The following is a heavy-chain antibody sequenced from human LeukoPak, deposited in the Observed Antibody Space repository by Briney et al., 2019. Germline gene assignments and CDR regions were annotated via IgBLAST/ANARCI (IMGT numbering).Heavy chain of an antibody. Sequence: SQTLSLTGTVSGGSISSGDYYWRWIRQPPGKGLELIAYIYYSGSTYYNPSLKSRVTISVDTSKNQFSLKLSSVTAADTAVYYCARWLGSFGGGSYGYYVDYWGQGTPVTVSS. CDR3: ARWLGSFGGGSYGYYVDY. J-gene: IGHJ4*02. CDR1: GGSISSGDYY. V-gene: IGHV4-30-4*01. D-gene: IGHD5-18*01. CDR2: IYYSGST.